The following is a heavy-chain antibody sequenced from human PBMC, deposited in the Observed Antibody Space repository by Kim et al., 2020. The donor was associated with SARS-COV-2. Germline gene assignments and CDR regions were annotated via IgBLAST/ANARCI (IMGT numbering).Heavy chain of an antibody. Sequence: YAYSVSGRITVSRDNAKNTLYMQLNRRRAEDTAVYYCARDRWFGESPLNYWGQGALVTVSS. J-gene: IGHJ4*02. V-gene: IGHV3-74*01. CDR3: ARDRWFGESPLNY. D-gene: IGHD3-10*01.